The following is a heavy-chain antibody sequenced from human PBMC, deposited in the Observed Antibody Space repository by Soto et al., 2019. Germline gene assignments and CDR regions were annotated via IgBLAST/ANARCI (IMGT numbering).Heavy chain of an antibody. CDR1: GGSFSSYA. D-gene: IGHD2-2*01. V-gene: IGHV1-69*01. Sequence: QVQLVQSGAEVKQPGSSVNVSCEASGGSFSSYAISWGRQAPGQGLEWMGGVLPILGTADYAQKFQGRITITAGESTSTAYMELSSLRSEDTAVYYCARGGYQRPFYIWGQGTVVSVSS. J-gene: IGHJ3*02. CDR3: ARGGYQRPFYI. CDR2: VLPILGTA.